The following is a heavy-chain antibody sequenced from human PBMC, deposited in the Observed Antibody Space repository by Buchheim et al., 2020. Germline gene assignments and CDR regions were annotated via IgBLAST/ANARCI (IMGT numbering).Heavy chain of an antibody. Sequence: QVQLVQSGAEVKKPGSSVKVSCKASGGTFSSYAISWVRQAPGQGLEWMGGIIPIFGTANYAQKFQGRVTIPADKSPSTAYMELSSLRSEDTAVYYCARHCSSTSCYEENWFDPWGQGTL. J-gene: IGHJ5*02. CDR3: ARHCSSTSCYEENWFDP. CDR1: GGTFSSYA. V-gene: IGHV1-69*06. D-gene: IGHD2-2*01. CDR2: IIPIFGTA.